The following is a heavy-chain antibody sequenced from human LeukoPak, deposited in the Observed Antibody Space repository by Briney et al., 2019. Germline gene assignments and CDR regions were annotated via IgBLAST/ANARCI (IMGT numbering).Heavy chain of an antibody. CDR2: IYTSGKT. J-gene: IGHJ4*02. V-gene: IGHV4-61*02. Sequence: SQTLSLTCTVSGDSLSSGRYYWSWVRQPAGKELEWIGRIYTSGKTDYNPSLKSRVTMSVDTSKNQFSLKLSSMTAADTAVYYCARDPDYWGQGTLVTVSS. CDR1: GDSLSSGRYY. CDR3: ARDPDY.